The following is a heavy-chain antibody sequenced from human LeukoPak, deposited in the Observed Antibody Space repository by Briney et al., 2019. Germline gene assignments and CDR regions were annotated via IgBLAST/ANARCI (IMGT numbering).Heavy chain of an antibody. Sequence: SQTLSLTCTVSCGSISSGVYYWSWIRQHPGKGLEWIGYIYYSGSTYYNPSLKSRVTISVDTSKNQFSLKLNSVTAADTAVYYCARAYTSSCRWFDPWGQGTLVTVSS. CDR2: IYYSGST. CDR3: ARAYTSSCRWFDP. D-gene: IGHD6-13*01. J-gene: IGHJ5*02. V-gene: IGHV4-31*03. CDR1: CGSISSGVYY.